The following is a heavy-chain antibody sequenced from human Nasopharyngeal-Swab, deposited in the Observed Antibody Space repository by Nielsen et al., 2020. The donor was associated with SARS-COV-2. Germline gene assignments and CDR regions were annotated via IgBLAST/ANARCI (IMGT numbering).Heavy chain of an antibody. CDR3: AKLGGSYNFGHNDAFDI. J-gene: IGHJ3*02. D-gene: IGHD1-26*01. CDR1: GFTFNSYG. Sequence: GESLKISCAASGFTFNSYGMHWVRQAPGKGLEWLAVISYDGSRAYHAESMKGRFTISRDNSKNTVYLQLDSLRSEDTAVYYCAKLGGSYNFGHNDAFDIWGQGTMVTVSS. V-gene: IGHV3-30*18. CDR2: ISYDGSRA.